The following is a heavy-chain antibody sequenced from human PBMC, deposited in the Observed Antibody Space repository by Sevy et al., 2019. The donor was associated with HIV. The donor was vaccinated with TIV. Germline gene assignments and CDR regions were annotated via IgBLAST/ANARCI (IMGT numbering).Heavy chain of an antibody. V-gene: IGHV1-46*01. CDR3: ARDPASSGRPGGYFQH. J-gene: IGHJ1*01. D-gene: IGHD6-19*01. Sequence: ASVKVSCKASGYTFTSYYMHWVRQAPGQGLEWMGIINPSGGSTSYAQKFQGRVTMTRDTSTSTVYMELSSLRSEDTAVYYCARDPASSGRPGGYFQHWGQGTLVTVSS. CDR1: GYTFTSYY. CDR2: INPSGGST.